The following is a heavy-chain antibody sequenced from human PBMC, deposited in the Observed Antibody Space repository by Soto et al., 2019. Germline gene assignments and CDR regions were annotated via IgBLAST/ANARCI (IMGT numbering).Heavy chain of an antibody. D-gene: IGHD2-15*01. V-gene: IGHV1-8*01. CDR2: INPTREYT. CDR3: ARQVLPGYSSD. CDR1: GYTFTSYD. Sequence: APVKVSCKASGYTFTSYDINWVRQAPGQGLEWVGWINPTREYTAHAQKFQGRVTLTREISTATAYMELSSLTSEDTAVYCCARQVLPGYSSDWVPGTQVTVS. J-gene: IGHJ4*02.